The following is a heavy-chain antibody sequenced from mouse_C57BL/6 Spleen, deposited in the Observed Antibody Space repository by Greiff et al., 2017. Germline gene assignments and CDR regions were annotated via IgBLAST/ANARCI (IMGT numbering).Heavy chain of an antibody. D-gene: IGHD1-1*01. Sequence: EVQLQQSGPELVKPGASVKMSCKASGYTFTDYNMHWVKQSHGKSLEWIGYINPNNGGTSYNQKFKGKATLTVNKSSSTAYMELRSLTSEDSAVYYCARSDYYGSDFDYWGQGTTLTVSS. CDR1: GYTFTDYN. CDR2: INPNNGGT. V-gene: IGHV1-22*01. J-gene: IGHJ2*01. CDR3: ARSDYYGSDFDY.